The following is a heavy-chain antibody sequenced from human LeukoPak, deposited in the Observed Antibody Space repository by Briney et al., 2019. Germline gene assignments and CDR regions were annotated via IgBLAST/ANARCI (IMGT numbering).Heavy chain of an antibody. Sequence: GGSLRLSCAASGFTFSSYWMSWVRQAPGKGLEWVANIMQDGSEKYYVDSVKGRFTISRDNAKNSLYLQMNSLRAEDTAVYYCARDQRYCSSSSCPWEPFDYWGQGTPVTVSS. CDR1: GFTFSSYW. D-gene: IGHD2-2*01. CDR3: ARDQRYCSSSSCPWEPFDY. V-gene: IGHV3-7*05. CDR2: IMQDGSEK. J-gene: IGHJ4*02.